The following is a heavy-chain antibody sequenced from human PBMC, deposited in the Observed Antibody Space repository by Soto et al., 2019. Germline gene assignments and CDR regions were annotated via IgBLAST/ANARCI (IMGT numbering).Heavy chain of an antibody. V-gene: IGHV1-69*06. CDR3: ASGGYSGDGNYGMDV. J-gene: IGHJ6*02. CDR1: GGTFSSYA. Sequence: SVKVSCKASGGTFSSYAISRVRQAPGQGLEWMGGIIPIFGTANYAQKFQGRVTITADKSTSTAYMELSSLRSEDTAVYYCASGGYSGDGNYGMDVWGQGTTVTVSS. CDR2: IIPIFGTA. D-gene: IGHD5-12*01.